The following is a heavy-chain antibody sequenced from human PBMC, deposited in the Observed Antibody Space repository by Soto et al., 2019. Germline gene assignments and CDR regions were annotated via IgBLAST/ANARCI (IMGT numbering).Heavy chain of an antibody. Sequence: GGSLRLSCAASGFTFSSYAMSWVRQAPGKGLEWVSAISGSGGSTYYADSVKGRFTISRDNSKNTLYLQMNSLRAEDTAVYYCAKVPFYYYDSSGYPDYWGQGTLVTVS. V-gene: IGHV3-23*01. J-gene: IGHJ4*02. CDR2: ISGSGGST. CDR1: GFTFSSYA. D-gene: IGHD3-22*01. CDR3: AKVPFYYYDSSGYPDY.